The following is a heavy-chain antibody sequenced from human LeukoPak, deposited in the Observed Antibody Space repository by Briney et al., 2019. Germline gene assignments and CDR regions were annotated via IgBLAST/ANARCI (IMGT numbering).Heavy chain of an antibody. J-gene: IGHJ6*02. CDR1: GGTFSSYA. CDR2: IIPILGIA. D-gene: IGHD3-10*01. V-gene: IGHV1-69*04. Sequence: SVKVSCKASGGTFSSYAISWVRQAPGQGLEWMGRIIPILGIANYAQKFQGRVTITADKSTSTAYMELSSLRSEDTAVYYCAREGRGGGNYYYYYYGMDVWGQGTTVTVSS. CDR3: AREGRGGGNYYYYYYGMDV.